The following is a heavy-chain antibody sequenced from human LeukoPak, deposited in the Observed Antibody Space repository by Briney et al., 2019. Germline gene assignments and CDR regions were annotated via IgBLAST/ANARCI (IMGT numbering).Heavy chain of an antibody. CDR2: ASHSGSP. D-gene: IGHD3-3*01. Sequence: SETLSLTCAVSGYSFTTGYYWGWIRQPPGKGLEWIGSASHSGSPFYNPSLQSRVTISLDTSKNQFSLELSSVTAADTAVYFCAGQSYDFWRRFDPWGQGTLVTVSS. CDR1: GYSFTTGYY. V-gene: IGHV4-38-2*01. CDR3: AGQSYDFWRRFDP. J-gene: IGHJ5*02.